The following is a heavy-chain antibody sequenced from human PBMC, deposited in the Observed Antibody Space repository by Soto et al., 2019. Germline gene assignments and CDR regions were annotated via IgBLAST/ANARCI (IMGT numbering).Heavy chain of an antibody. CDR3: ARDQGVVVTADNWFDP. Sequence: SETLSLTCTVSGGSITDYSWVWIRQPAGKGLEWIGRIFSSGSTNYNPSLKGRITMSLDTSKNQFSLKLNSATATDTAVYFCARDQGVVVTADNWFDPWGQGILVAVSS. CDR2: IFSSGST. CDR1: GGSITDYS. V-gene: IGHV4-4*07. D-gene: IGHD2-21*02. J-gene: IGHJ5*02.